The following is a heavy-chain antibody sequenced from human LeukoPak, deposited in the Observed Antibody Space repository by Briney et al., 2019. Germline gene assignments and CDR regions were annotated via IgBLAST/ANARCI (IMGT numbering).Heavy chain of an antibody. V-gene: IGHV3-48*03. CDR1: GFTFSSYE. CDR2: ISSSGSNM. CDR3: ARVVSGYFFEY. J-gene: IGHJ4*02. Sequence: PGGSLRLSCAASGFTFSSYEMNWVRQAPGKGLEWVSYISSSGSNMYYADSVKGRFTISRDNAKNSLYLQMNSVRADDTAVYYCARVVSGYFFEYWGQGTLVTVSS. D-gene: IGHD3-22*01.